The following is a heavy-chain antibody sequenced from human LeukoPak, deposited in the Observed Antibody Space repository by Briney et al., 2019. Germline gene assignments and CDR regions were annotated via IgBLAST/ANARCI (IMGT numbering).Heavy chain of an antibody. J-gene: IGHJ4*02. CDR3: ARQRGDSNYGVYFDY. CDR2: IYHSGST. D-gene: IGHD4-11*01. V-gene: IGHV4-4*02. CDR1: GGSISSSNW. Sequence: TSETLSLTCAVSGGSISSSNWWGWVRQPPGKGLEWIGEIYHSGSTNYNPSLKSRVTISVDKSKNQFSLKLSSVTAADTAVYYCARQRGDSNYGVYFDYWGQGTLVTVSS.